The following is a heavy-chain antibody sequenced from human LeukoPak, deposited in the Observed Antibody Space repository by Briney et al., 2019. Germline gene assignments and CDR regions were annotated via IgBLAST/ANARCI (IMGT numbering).Heavy chain of an antibody. CDR2: IHTDGSYA. J-gene: IGHJ6*03. D-gene: IGHD6-25*01. Sequence: GGSLRLSCAASGFTFSNYWMHWVRHAPGKGLVWVSRIHTDGSYAAYADSVKGRFTISRDNAKNTVFLQMNSLTAEDTAVYYCARPKFSDYYDYMDVWGRGTTVTVSS. CDR1: GFTFSNYW. CDR3: ARPKFSDYYDYMDV. V-gene: IGHV3-74*01.